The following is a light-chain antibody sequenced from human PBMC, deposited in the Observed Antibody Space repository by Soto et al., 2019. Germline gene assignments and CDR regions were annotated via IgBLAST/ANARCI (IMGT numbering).Light chain of an antibody. J-gene: IGLJ1*01. CDR3: QSYYSSLSGDV. CDR2: GNS. Sequence: QSVLTQPPSVSGAPGQRVTISCTGSSSNIGAGYDVHWYQQLPGTAPKLIIYGNSNRPSGVPDRFSGSKSGTSASLAITGLQAEDEADYYCQSYYSSLSGDVFGTGTKVTVL. CDR1: SSNIGAGYD. V-gene: IGLV1-40*01.